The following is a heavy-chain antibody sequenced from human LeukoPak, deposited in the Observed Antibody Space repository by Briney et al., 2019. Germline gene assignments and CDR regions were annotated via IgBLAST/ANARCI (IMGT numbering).Heavy chain of an antibody. D-gene: IGHD1-26*01. CDR2: INPSGGST. CDR1: GYTFTSYC. CDR3: ATSGSYYYYYMDV. J-gene: IGHJ6*03. Sequence: GASVKVSCKASGYTFTSYCMHWVRQAPGQGLEWMGIINPSGGSTSYAQKFQGRVTMTEDTSTDTAYMELSSLRSEDTAVYYCATSGSYYYYYMDVWGKGTTVTVSS. V-gene: IGHV1-46*01.